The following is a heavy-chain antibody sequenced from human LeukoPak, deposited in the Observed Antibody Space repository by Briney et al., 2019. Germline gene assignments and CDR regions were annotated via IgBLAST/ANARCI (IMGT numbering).Heavy chain of an antibody. V-gene: IGHV4-61*02. CDR1: GGSISSDDSY. Sequence: SETLSLTCSVSGGSISSDDSYWSWLRQPAGKGLEWIGRIYTSGSTNYNPSLKSRVTISVDTSKNQFSLKLTSVTAADTAVYYCARVFGGPVSGRLDPWGQGTLVTVSS. D-gene: IGHD3-10*01. CDR3: ARVFGGPVSGRLDP. CDR2: IYTSGST. J-gene: IGHJ5*02.